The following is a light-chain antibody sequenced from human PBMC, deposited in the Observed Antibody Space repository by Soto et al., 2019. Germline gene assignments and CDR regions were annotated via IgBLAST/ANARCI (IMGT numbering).Light chain of an antibody. CDR1: SSNIGANYD. CDR2: GNS. J-gene: IGLJ1*01. CDR3: QYYDSSLSGYV. V-gene: IGLV1-40*01. Sequence: QSVLTQPPSVSGAPGQRVTISCTGSSSNIGANYDVHWYQQIPGTPPKLLIYGNSNRPSGVPDRFSGSKSGTSASLAITGLQAEDEADYYCQYYDSSLSGYVFGTGTKLTVL.